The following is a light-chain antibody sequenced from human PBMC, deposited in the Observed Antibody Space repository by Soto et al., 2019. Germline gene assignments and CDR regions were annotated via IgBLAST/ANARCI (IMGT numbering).Light chain of an antibody. CDR1: QSVSFN. Sequence: VMTQSPATLSVSPGERATLSCRASQSVSFNLAWYQQKPGQAPRLLIYGASSRAAGVPDRFSGSGSGTDFTLTISRLEPEDFAVYYCQQYDSPLTWTFGQGTKVDIK. CDR2: GAS. V-gene: IGKV3-20*01. CDR3: QQYDSPLTWT. J-gene: IGKJ1*01.